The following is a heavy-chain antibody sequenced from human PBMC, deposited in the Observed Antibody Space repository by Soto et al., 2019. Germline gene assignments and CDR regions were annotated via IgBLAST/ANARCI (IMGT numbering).Heavy chain of an antibody. V-gene: IGHV1-2*04. D-gene: IGHD3-22*01. Sequence: ASVKVSCKASGYTFTSYGISWVRQAPGQGLEWMGWISAYSGGTNYAQKFQGWVTMTRDTSISTAYMELSRLRSDDTAVYYCASSRRIYYDSSGSDAFDIWGQGTMVTVS. CDR2: ISAYSGGT. J-gene: IGHJ3*02. CDR1: GYTFTSYG. CDR3: ASSRRIYYDSSGSDAFDI.